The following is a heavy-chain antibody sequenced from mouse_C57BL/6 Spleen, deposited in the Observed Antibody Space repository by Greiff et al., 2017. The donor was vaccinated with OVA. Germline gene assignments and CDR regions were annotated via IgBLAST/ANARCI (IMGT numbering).Heavy chain of an antibody. CDR2: IRSKSNNYAT. CDR3: VRDGNYREFAY. J-gene: IGHJ3*01. Sequence: EVHLVESGGGLVQPKGSLKLSCAASGFSFNTYAMNWVRQAPGKGLEWVARIRSKSNNYATYYADSVKDRFTISRDDSESMLYLQMNNLKTEDTAMYYCVRDGNYREFAYWGQGTLVTVSA. V-gene: IGHV10-1*01. CDR1: GFSFNTYA. D-gene: IGHD2-1*01.